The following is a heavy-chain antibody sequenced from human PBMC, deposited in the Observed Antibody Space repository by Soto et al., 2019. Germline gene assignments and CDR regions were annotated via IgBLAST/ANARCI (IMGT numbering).Heavy chain of an antibody. J-gene: IGHJ6*02. CDR1: GGTFSDFT. Sequence: VQLVQSGAELRKPGSSVKVSCKASGGTFSDFTINWVRQAPGQRLEWMGGIIPFFDTANYAERFQGRVTITADESTTTSFMEVSSLRSEDTAVYYCARNGTLTGYSYGMDVWGQGTMVTVSS. D-gene: IGHD1-1*01. V-gene: IGHV1-69*01. CDR2: IIPFFDTA. CDR3: ARNGTLTGYSYGMDV.